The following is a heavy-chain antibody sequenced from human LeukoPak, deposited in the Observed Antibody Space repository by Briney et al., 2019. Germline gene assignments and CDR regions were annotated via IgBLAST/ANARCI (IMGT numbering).Heavy chain of an antibody. CDR3: ARTAMVTNYYYYYYMDV. J-gene: IGHJ6*03. V-gene: IGHV4-59*01. CDR1: GGSISSYY. CDR2: IYYSGST. Sequence: SETLSLTCTVSGGSISSYYWSWIRQPPGKGLEWIGYIYYSGSTNYNPSLKSRVTISVDTSKNQFSLKLSPVTAADTAVYYCARTAMVTNYYYYYYMDVWGKGTTVTVSS. D-gene: IGHD5-18*01.